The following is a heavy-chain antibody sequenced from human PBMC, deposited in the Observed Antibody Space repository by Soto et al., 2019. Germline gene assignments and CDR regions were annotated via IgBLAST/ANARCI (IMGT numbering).Heavy chain of an antibody. CDR2: INPNSGGT. J-gene: IGHJ1*01. Sequence: ASVKVSCKASGYTFTGYYMHWVRQAPGQGLEWMGWINPNSGGTNYAQKFQGRVTMTRDTSISTAYMELSRLRSDDTAVYYCARDGERYCTNGVYQYFQHWGQGTLVTVSS. D-gene: IGHD2-8*01. CDR1: GYTFTGYY. V-gene: IGHV1-2*02. CDR3: ARDGERYCTNGVYQYFQH.